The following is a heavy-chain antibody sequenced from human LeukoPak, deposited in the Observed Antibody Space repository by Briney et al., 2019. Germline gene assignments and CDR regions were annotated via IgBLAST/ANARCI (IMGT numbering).Heavy chain of an antibody. CDR3: ARDWGTFRPGEGNAFDI. D-gene: IGHD3-16*01. V-gene: IGHV4-30-2*01. CDR1: GGSISSDGYP. Sequence: PSQTLSLTCVVSGGSISSDGYPWSWIRQPPGKGLEWIGCIYHSASTYYNPALKSRVSISVDRSKNQFSLKLSSVTAADTAVYYCARDWGTFRPGEGNAFDIWGQGTMVTVSS. CDR2: IYHSAST. J-gene: IGHJ3*02.